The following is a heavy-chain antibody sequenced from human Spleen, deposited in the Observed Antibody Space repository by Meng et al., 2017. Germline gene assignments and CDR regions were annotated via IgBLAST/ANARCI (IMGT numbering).Heavy chain of an antibody. CDR3: ARDEDISAAGKLFGDY. Sequence: VRSGREVNMPVASVKVSCKASVYTFVAYWIQWVRQAPGRGLAWMGRINPKSDNTHYAQKFQGRVTMTRDTSISTAYMELSGLRSDDTAMYYCARDEDISAAGKLFGDYWGQGTLVTVSS. J-gene: IGHJ4*02. D-gene: IGHD6-13*01. CDR1: VYTFVAYW. V-gene: IGHV1-2*06. CDR2: INPKSDNT.